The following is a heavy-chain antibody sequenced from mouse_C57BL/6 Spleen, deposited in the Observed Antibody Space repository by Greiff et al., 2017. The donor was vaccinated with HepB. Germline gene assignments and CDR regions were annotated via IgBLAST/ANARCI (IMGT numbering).Heavy chain of an antibody. CDR3: ARNGVYYGSSYGYFDV. CDR2: IWSGGST. V-gene: IGHV2-2*01. J-gene: IGHJ1*03. D-gene: IGHD1-1*01. Sequence: VQGVESGPGLVQPSQSLSITCTVSGFSLTSYGVHWVRQSPGKGLEWLGVIWSGGSTDYNAAFISRLSISKDNSKSQVFFKMNSLQADDTAIYYCARNGVYYGSSYGYFDVWGTGTTVTVSS. CDR1: GFSLTSYG.